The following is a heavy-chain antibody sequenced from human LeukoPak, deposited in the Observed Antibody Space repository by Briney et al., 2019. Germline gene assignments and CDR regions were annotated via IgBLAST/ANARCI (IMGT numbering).Heavy chain of an antibody. CDR1: GGTFSSYA. D-gene: IGHD6-19*01. Sequence: SVKVSCKASGGTFSSYAISWVRQAPGQGLEWMGRIIPILGIANYAQKFQGRVTITADKSTSTAYMELSSLRSEDTAVYYCAREGYTSGWYNYFDYWGQGTLVPVSS. V-gene: IGHV1-69*04. J-gene: IGHJ4*02. CDR2: IIPILGIA. CDR3: AREGYTSGWYNYFDY.